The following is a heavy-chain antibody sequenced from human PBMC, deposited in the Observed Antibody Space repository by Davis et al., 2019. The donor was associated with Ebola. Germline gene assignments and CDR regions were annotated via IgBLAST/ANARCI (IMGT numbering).Heavy chain of an antibody. Sequence: PGGSLRLSCAASGITSSRYSMNCVRQAPGKGLEWVAFISSGSFTIHYADSVKGRFTISRDNAKNSLFLQMNSLRAADTAVYYCARWCILVQWGQGTLVTVSS. J-gene: IGHJ4*02. D-gene: IGHD2-8*01. CDR2: ISSGSFTI. V-gene: IGHV3-48*01. CDR3: ARWCILVQ. CDR1: GITSSRYS.